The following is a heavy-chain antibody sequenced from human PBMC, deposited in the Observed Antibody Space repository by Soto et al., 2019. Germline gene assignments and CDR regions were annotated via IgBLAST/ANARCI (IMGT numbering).Heavy chain of an antibody. CDR3: ARAHFNSPWSPFDY. CDR1: GFTFSSYG. J-gene: IGHJ4*02. D-gene: IGHD3-3*01. CDR2: IWYDGSNK. Sequence: QVQLVESGGGVVQPGRSPRLSCAASGFTFSSYGMHWVRQAPGKGLEWVAVIWYDGSNKYYADSVKGRFTISRDNSKNTLYLQMNSLRAEDTAVYYCARAHFNSPWSPFDYWGQGTLVTVSS. V-gene: IGHV3-33*01.